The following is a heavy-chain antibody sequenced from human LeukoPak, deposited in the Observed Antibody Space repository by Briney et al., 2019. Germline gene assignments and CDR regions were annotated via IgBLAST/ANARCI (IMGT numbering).Heavy chain of an antibody. J-gene: IGHJ4*02. CDR2: IYYSGNA. CDR3: ASRGYSSSWH. D-gene: IGHD6-13*01. CDR1: DYSVSSGYY. V-gene: IGHV4-38-2*02. Sequence: PSETLSLTCTVSDYSVSSGYYWGWIRQPPGKGLEWIGSIYYSGNAYYSPSLKSRVTISVDTSKNQFSLKLNSVTAADTAVYYCASRGYSSSWHWGQGTLVTVSS.